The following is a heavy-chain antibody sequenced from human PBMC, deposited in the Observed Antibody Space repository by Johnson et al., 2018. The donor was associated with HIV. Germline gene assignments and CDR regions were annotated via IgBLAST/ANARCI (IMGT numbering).Heavy chain of an antibody. D-gene: IGHD2-15*01. V-gene: IGHV3-43D*03. CDR2: IRWDGAIT. CDR1: GFTFDDYA. CDR3: AKLRPDRSGHRAFDI. Sequence: VQLVESGGAVVQPGGSLRLSCAASGFTFDDYAMHWVRQAPGNGLEWVSLIRWDGAITSYVDSVKGRFTISRDNSRNSLFLQMKRLRAEDTALYYCAKLRPDRSGHRAFDIWGQGTMVTVSS. J-gene: IGHJ3*02.